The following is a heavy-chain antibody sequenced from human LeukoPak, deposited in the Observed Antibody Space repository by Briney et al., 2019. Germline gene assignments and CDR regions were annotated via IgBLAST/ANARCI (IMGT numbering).Heavy chain of an antibody. J-gene: IGHJ6*03. V-gene: IGHV4-59*01. Sequence: SETLSLTCTVSGGSISNYYWSWLRQPPGKGLEWIGYISYIGSTKYNPSLKSRVTISEDTSKKQFSLKPSSVTAADAALYCCAGSYQYYMDVWGKGTTVTVSS. CDR1: GGSISNYY. CDR3: AGSYQYYMDV. CDR2: ISYIGST.